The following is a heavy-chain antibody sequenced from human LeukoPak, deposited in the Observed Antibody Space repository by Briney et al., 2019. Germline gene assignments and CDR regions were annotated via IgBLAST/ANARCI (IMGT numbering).Heavy chain of an antibody. Sequence: GESLKISCQGFGYSFSNYWITWVRQLPGKGLEWMGRIDPRDSQTNYSPSFQGHITISSASSITTAYLEWSSLTVSDTATYYCARYGSGPDSWGQGTLVIVSS. CDR1: GYSFSNYW. J-gene: IGHJ4*02. D-gene: IGHD3-10*01. CDR3: ARYGSGPDS. CDR2: IDPRDSQT. V-gene: IGHV5-10-1*01.